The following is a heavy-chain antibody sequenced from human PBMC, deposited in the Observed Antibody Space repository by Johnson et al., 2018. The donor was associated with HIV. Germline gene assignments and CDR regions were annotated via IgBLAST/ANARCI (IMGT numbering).Heavy chain of an antibody. CDR2: ISYDGSNK. CDR3: AKDLGTGDDAFDI. J-gene: IGHJ3*02. V-gene: IGHV3-30*04. CDR1: GFTFSSYA. Sequence: QVQLVESGGGVVQPGRSLRLSCAASGFTFSSYAMHWVRQAPGKGLEWVAVISYDGSNKYYADSVKGRFTIARDNSKNTLYLQMNSLRDEDTAVYYCAKDLGTGDDAFDIWGQGTMVTVSS. D-gene: IGHD7-27*01.